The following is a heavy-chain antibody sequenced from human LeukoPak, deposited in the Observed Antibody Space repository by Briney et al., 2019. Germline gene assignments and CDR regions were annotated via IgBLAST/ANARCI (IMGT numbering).Heavy chain of an antibody. J-gene: IGHJ4*02. Sequence: GGSLRLSCEVSGFTFSGHWMHWIRQVPGKGLVWVSRINGYGNTTTYAGFVKGRFTISRDNAKNTLYLQMNSLKVEDTAVYYCAKDHESSTGRPYYCDYWGQGTLVPVSS. CDR2: INGYGNTT. V-gene: IGHV3-74*01. CDR1: GFTFSGHW. D-gene: IGHD1-1*01. CDR3: AKDHESSTGRPYYCDY.